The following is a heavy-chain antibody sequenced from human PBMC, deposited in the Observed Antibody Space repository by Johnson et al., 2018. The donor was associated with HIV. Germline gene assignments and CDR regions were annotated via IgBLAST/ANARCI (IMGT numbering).Heavy chain of an antibody. CDR3: ASVLAAAAMGAFYI. CDR1: GFTFSSYA. D-gene: IGHD6-13*01. V-gene: IGHV3-20*04. J-gene: IGHJ3*02. CDR2: INWNGGST. Sequence: EVQLVESGGGVVQPGRSLRLSCAASGFTFSSYAMHWVRQAPGKGLEWVSGINWNGGSTGYADSVKGRFTISRDNAKNSLYLQMNSLRAEDTAVYYCASVLAAAAMGAFYIWGQGTMVTVSA.